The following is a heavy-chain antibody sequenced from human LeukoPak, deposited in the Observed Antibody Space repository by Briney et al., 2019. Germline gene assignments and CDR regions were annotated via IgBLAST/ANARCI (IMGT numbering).Heavy chain of an antibody. CDR1: GFTFSASW. Sequence: GGSLRLSCVASGFTFSASWVTWVRQASGTGLEWVANIDKHGNGKYYVDSVKGRFAISRDYASNSVFLQMDSLRAEDTSVYYCARDAGWGYYDLWGQGTPVTVSS. CDR2: IDKHGNGK. D-gene: IGHD1-26*01. V-gene: IGHV3-7*01. J-gene: IGHJ4*02. CDR3: ARDAGWGYYDL.